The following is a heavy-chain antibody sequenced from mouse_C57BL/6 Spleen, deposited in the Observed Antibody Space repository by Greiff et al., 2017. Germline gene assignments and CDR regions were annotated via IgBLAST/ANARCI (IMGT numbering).Heavy chain of an antibody. CDR2: INPSNGGT. CDR1: GYTFTSYW. J-gene: IGHJ3*01. D-gene: IGHD3-2*02. V-gene: IGHV1-53*01. Sequence: VQLQQPGTELVKPGASVKMSCKASGYTFTSYWMHWVKQRPGQGLEWIGNINPSNGGTNYNEKFKSKATLTVDKSSSTAYMQLSSLTSEDSAVYYCARLGTVTAQTWLDYWGQGTLVTVSA. CDR3: ARLGTVTAQTWLDY.